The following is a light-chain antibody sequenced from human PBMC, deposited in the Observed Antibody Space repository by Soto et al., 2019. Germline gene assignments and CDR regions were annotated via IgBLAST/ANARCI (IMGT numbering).Light chain of an antibody. Sequence: DIQMTQSPSSLSASVGDRVTITCRASQSISSYLNWYQQKPGKAPKLLIYAASSLQSEVPSRFSGSGSETDFTLTISSLQPEDFATYYCQQSYSTPRTFGPGTKVDIK. CDR3: QQSYSTPRT. CDR2: AAS. J-gene: IGKJ3*01. V-gene: IGKV1-39*01. CDR1: QSISSY.